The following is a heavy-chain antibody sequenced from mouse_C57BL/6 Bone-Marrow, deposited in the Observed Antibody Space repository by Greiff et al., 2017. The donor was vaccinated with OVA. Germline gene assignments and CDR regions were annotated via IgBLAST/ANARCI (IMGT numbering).Heavy chain of an antibody. CDR3: AIYGRRAY. D-gene: IGHD1-1*02. Sequence: VQLQQPGAELVKPGASVKVSCKASGYTFTSYWMHWVKQRPGQGLEWIGRIHPSDSDTNYNQQFKGKATLTVDKSSSTAYMQLSILTSEASAVYYCAIYGRRAYWGQGTLVTVSA. CDR2: IHPSDSDT. CDR1: GYTFTSYW. V-gene: IGHV1-74*01. J-gene: IGHJ3*01.